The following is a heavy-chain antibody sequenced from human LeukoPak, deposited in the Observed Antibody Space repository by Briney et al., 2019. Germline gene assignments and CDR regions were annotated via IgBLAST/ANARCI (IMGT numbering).Heavy chain of an antibody. CDR3: ARSRAFNSGAFDP. J-gene: IGHJ5*02. CDR2: IYNGVNT. Sequence: PSETLSLTCTVSGASVSSASYWTWIRQPPGKGVEWIAHIYNGVNTNYNPSLKSRVSISVDTSKNQFSLRLNSVTAADTAVYYCARSRAFNSGAFDPWGQGSLVTVSS. V-gene: IGHV4-61*01. D-gene: IGHD1-26*01. CDR1: GASVSSASY.